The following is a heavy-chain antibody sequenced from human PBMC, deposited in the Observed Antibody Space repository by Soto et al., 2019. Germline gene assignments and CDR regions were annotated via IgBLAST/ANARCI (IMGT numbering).Heavy chain of an antibody. Sequence: SETLSVTCTVSGGSISSYYWSWIRQPPGKGLEWIGYIYYSGSTNYNPSLKSRVTISVDTSKNQFSLKLSSVTAADTAVYYCARVSRDIVVVPDYYYYYMDVWGKGTTVTVSS. J-gene: IGHJ6*03. CDR3: ARVSRDIVVVPDYYYYYMDV. V-gene: IGHV4-59*01. CDR1: GGSISSYY. CDR2: IYYSGST. D-gene: IGHD2-2*01.